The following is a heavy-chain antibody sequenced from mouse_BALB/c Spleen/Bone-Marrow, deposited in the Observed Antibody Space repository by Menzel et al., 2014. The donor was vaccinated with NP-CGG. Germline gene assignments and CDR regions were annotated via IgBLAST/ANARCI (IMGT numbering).Heavy chain of an antibody. V-gene: IGHV3-2*02. J-gene: IGHJ2*01. CDR1: GFSITSDYA. CDR2: MSYSGST. Sequence: EVKLVESGPGLVKPSQSLSLTCTVAGFSITSDYAWNWIRQFPGNKLEWMGYMSYSGSTNYNPSLKSRIPFTRDTSQNQFFLQLNSVTTEDTATYYCARGRPYYFDYWGQGTTLTVSS. CDR3: ARGRPYYFDY.